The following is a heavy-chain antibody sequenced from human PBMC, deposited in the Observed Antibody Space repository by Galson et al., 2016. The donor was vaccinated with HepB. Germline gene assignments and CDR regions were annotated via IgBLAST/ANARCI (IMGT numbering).Heavy chain of an antibody. Sequence: SLRLSCAASGFTFSNYGMHWVRQAPGKGLEWVAAISYDGRNKYYGDSVKGRFTISRDNSKNTQYLQMNSLRAEDTAVYYCAKDIDLLGTVIDYWGQGTVVTVSS. CDR1: GFTFSNYG. J-gene: IGHJ4*02. CDR2: ISYDGRNK. D-gene: IGHD4-17*01. CDR3: AKDIDLLGTVIDY. V-gene: IGHV3-30*18.